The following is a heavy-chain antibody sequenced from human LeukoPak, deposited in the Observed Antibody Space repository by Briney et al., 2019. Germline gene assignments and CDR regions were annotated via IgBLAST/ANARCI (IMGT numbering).Heavy chain of an antibody. CDR2: ISSSGSTI. D-gene: IGHD2-15*01. V-gene: IGHV3-48*03. CDR3: AREIRIGWFDY. Sequence: GGCLRLSCAASGFTFSSYEMNWVRQAPGKGLEWVSYISSSGSTIYYADSVKGRFTISRDNAKNSLYLQMNSLRAEDTAVYYCAREIRIGWFDYWGQGTLVTVSS. CDR1: GFTFSSYE. J-gene: IGHJ4*02.